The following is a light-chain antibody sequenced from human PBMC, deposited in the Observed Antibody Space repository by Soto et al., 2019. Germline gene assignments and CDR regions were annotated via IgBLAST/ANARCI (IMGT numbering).Light chain of an antibody. J-gene: IGLJ2*01. Sequence: QSALTQSSSVSAAAGQTVTISCSGSYSNIGSNCVSWYQHFPGSAPKLVIYDNTQRPSGIPDRFSGSKSGSSATLGITGLQTGDEADYYCGTWDSSLNVVVFGGGTKVTVL. V-gene: IGLV1-51*01. CDR1: YSNIGSNC. CDR2: DNT. CDR3: GTWDSSLNVVV.